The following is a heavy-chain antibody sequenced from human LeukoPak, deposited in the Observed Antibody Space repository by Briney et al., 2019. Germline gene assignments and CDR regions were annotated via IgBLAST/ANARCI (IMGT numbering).Heavy chain of an antibody. CDR2: ISSNGGST. Sequence: GGSLRLSCAASGFTFSSYAMHWVRQAPGKGLEYVSAISSNGGSTYYANSVKGRFTISRDNSKNTLYLQMGSLRAEDMAVYYCARGGPSDYYDSSGYILQEGYYFDYWGQGTLVTVSS. J-gene: IGHJ4*02. CDR3: ARGGPSDYYDSSGYILQEGYYFDY. V-gene: IGHV3-64*01. D-gene: IGHD3-22*01. CDR1: GFTFSSYA.